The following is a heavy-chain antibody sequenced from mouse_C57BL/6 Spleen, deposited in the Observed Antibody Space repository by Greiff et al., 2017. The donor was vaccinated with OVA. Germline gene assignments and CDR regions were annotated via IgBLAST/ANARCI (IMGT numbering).Heavy chain of an antibody. D-gene: IGHD1-1*01. V-gene: IGHV1-5*01. Sequence: VQLQQSGTVLARPGASVKMSCKTSGYTFTSYWMHWVKQRPGQGLEWIGAIYPGNSDTSYNQKFKGKAKLTAVTSASTAYMELSSLTNEDSAVYDCTRAYYGSSHYAMDYWGQGTSGTVSS. CDR1: GYTFTSYW. J-gene: IGHJ4*01. CDR3: TRAYYGSSHYAMDY. CDR2: IYPGNSDT.